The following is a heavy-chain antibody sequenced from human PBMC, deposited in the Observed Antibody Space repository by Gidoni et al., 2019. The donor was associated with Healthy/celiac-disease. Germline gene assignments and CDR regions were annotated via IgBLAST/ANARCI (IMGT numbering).Heavy chain of an antibody. CDR2: IRSKAYGGTT. J-gene: IGHJ3*02. V-gene: IGHV3-49*03. D-gene: IGHD3-3*01. CDR1: GFTFGVYA. Sequence: EVQLVESGGGLVQPGRSLRLSCTASGFTFGVYAMSWFRQAPGKGLEWVGFIRSKAYGGTTEYAASVKGRFTISRDDSKSIAYLQMNSLKTEDTAVYYCTREYAVTIFGTDAFDIWGQGTMVTVSS. CDR3: TREYAVTIFGTDAFDI.